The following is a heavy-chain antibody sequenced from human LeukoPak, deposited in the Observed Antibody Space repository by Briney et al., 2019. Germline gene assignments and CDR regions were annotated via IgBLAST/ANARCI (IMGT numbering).Heavy chain of an antibody. D-gene: IGHD2-2*02. V-gene: IGHV1-8*01. J-gene: IGHJ4*02. CDR3: ARGAVVPAAIVTEQQLVTPNFDY. Sequence: GASVKVSCKASGYTFTSYDINWVRQATGQGLEWMGWMNPNSGNTGYAQKFQGRVTMTRNTSISTAYMELSGLRSEDTAVYYCARGAVVPAAIVTEQQLVTPNFDYWGQGTLVTVSS. CDR2: MNPNSGNT. CDR1: GYTFTSYD.